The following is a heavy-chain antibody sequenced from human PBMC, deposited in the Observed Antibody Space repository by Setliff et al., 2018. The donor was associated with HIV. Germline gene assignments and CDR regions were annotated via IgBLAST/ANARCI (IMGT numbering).Heavy chain of an antibody. Sequence: PSETLSLTCSVSGASIRGHYWSWIRQSPGKGLEWIGNIYYSGNTNYNPSFKSRVTISVDTSKNQFSLRVNSVTAADTAVYYCARSLIPSGYYYGRHAFDIWGQGTKVTVSS. D-gene: IGHD3-22*01. CDR1: GASIRGHY. CDR3: ARSLIPSGYYYGRHAFDI. V-gene: IGHV4-59*08. CDR2: IYYSGNT. J-gene: IGHJ3*02.